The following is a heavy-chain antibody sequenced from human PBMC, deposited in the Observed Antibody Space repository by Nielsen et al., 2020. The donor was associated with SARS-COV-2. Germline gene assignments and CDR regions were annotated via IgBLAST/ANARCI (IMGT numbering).Heavy chain of an antibody. Sequence: GESLKISCAASGFTLSSYGMNWVRQAPGKGLEWVSHISGSGSTIYYADSVKGRFTISRDNAKNSLYLQMNSLRAEDTAVYYCARDRGYSNRFDYWGQGTLVTVSS. V-gene: IGHV3-48*03. CDR3: ARDRGYSNRFDY. CDR2: ISGSGSTI. J-gene: IGHJ4*02. D-gene: IGHD5-18*01. CDR1: GFTLSSYG.